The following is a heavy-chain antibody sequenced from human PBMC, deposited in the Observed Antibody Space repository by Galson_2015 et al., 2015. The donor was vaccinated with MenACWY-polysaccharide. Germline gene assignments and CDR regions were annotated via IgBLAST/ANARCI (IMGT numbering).Heavy chain of an antibody. CDR2: IYHSGTT. D-gene: IGHD6-25*01. V-gene: IGHV4-59*01. J-gene: IGHJ5*02. CDR3: ARDSADNSAGGWLDP. CDR1: GGSITSYH. Sequence: LTCTVSGGSITSYHWSWIRQPPGKGLEYIGYIYHSGTTNYKPSLKSRVTISVDTSRNQFSLRLSSVTAADTAVYYCARDSADNSAGGWLDPWGQGTLVTVSS.